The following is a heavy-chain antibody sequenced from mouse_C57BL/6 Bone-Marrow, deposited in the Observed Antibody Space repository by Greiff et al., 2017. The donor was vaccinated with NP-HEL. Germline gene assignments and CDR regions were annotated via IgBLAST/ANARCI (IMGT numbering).Heavy chain of an antibody. D-gene: IGHD1-1*01. V-gene: IGHV1-39*01. Sequence: EVKVVESGPELVKPGASVKISCKASGYSFTDYNMNWVKQSNGKSLEWIGVINPNYGTTSYNQKFKGKATLTVDQSSSTAYMQLNSLTSEDSAVYYCARDYYGSSPCAMDYWGQGTSVTVSS. CDR1: GYSFTDYN. CDR2: INPNYGTT. CDR3: ARDYYGSSPCAMDY. J-gene: IGHJ4*01.